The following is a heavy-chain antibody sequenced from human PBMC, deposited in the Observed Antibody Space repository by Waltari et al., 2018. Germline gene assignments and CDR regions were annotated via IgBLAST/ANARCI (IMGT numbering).Heavy chain of an antibody. D-gene: IGHD5-12*01. J-gene: IGHJ5*02. CDR1: GFTFSSYG. V-gene: IGHV3-30*02. Sequence: QVQLVESGGGVVQPGGSLRLSCAASGFTFSSYGMHWVRQAPGKGLEWVAFIRYDGSNKYYADSVKGRFTISRDNSKNTLYLQMNSLIAEDTAVYYCAKDPREYSGYGNWFDPWGQGTLVTVSS. CDR2: IRYDGSNK. CDR3: AKDPREYSGYGNWFDP.